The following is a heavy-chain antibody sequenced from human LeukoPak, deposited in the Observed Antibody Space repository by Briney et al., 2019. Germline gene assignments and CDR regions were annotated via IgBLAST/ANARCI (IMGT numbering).Heavy chain of an antibody. D-gene: IGHD2-2*01. CDR3: ARDPGYTVPAAMGPNWFDP. CDR1: GGSISSGGYY. J-gene: IGHJ5*02. V-gene: IGHV4-30-2*01. CDR2: IYHSGST. Sequence: SETLSLTCTVSGGSISSGGYYWSWIRQPPGKGLEWIGYIYHSGSTYYNPSLKSRVTISVDRSKNQFSLKLSSVTAADTAVYYCARDPGYTVPAAMGPNWFDPWGQGTLVTVSS.